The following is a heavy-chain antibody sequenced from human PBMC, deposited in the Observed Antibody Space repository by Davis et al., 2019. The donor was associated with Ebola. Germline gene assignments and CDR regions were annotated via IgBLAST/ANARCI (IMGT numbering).Heavy chain of an antibody. CDR3: ARGIAAANDY. CDR2: IIPIFDTT. J-gene: IGHJ4*02. Sequence: SVKVSCKASGGTFSTYTITWVRQAPGQGLEWMGGIIPIFDTTNYAQKFQGRVTITADKSTSTAYMELSSLRSEDTAVYYCARGIAAANDYWGQGTLVTVSS. D-gene: IGHD6-13*01. V-gene: IGHV1-69*06. CDR1: GGTFSTYT.